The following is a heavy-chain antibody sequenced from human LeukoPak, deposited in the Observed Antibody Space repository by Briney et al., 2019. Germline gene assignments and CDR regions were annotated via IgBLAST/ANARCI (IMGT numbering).Heavy chain of an antibody. CDR1: GFTFSDYY. J-gene: IGHJ3*02. CDR2: ISSSGSTI. Sequence: GGSLRLSCAASGFTFSDYYMGWIRPAPGKGLEGVSYISSSGSTIYYADSVKGRFTISRDNAKNSLYLQMNSLRAEDTAVYYCARDDSSGSCGAFDIWGQGTMVTVSS. D-gene: IGHD3-22*01. CDR3: ARDDSSGSCGAFDI. V-gene: IGHV3-11*01.